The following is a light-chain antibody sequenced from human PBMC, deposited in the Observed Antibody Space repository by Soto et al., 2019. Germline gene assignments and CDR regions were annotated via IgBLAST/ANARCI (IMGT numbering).Light chain of an antibody. CDR3: QQSYSTPDVT. J-gene: IGKJ2*01. Sequence: DIQMTQSPSSLSASVGDRVTITCRASQSISSYLNWYQQKPGKAPKLLIYAASSLQSGVPSRFSGSGSGTDFTLTISSLQPEDFATYYCQQSYSTPDVTLGQGTKLEIK. V-gene: IGKV1-39*01. CDR1: QSISSY. CDR2: AAS.